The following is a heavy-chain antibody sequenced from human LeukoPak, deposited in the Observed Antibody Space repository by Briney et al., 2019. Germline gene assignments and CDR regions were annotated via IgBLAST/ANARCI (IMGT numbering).Heavy chain of an antibody. CDR1: GLTFSDHF. CDR3: ARESYSGSYYLGASDM. J-gene: IGHJ3*02. Sequence: GGSLRLSCAASGLTFSDHFMDWVRQAPGKGLEWVGRTRNKANSYSTEYAASVKGRFTISRDDSKNSLYLQMNSLKTEDTAVYYCARESYSGSYYLGASDMWGQGTTVTVSS. V-gene: IGHV3-72*01. CDR2: TRNKANSYST. D-gene: IGHD1-26*01.